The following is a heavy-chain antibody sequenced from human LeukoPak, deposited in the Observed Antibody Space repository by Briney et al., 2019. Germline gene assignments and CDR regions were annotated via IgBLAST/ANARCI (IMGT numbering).Heavy chain of an antibody. J-gene: IGHJ4*02. Sequence: ASVKVSCKASGYTFTSYAMNWVRQAPGQGLEWMGWINTNTGNPTYAQGFTGRFVFSLDTSVSTAYLQISSLKAKDTAVYYCARASSYCSSTSCYTGGVDYWGQGTLVTVSS. D-gene: IGHD2-2*02. CDR1: GYTFTSYA. CDR2: INTNTGNP. CDR3: ARASSYCSSTSCYTGGVDY. V-gene: IGHV7-4-1*02.